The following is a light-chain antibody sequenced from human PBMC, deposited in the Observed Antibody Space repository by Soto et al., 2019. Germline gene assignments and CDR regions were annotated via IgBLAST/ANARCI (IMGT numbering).Light chain of an antibody. CDR2: DAS. CDR3: QQRSNWPPSIT. Sequence: EIVLTQSPATLSLSPGERATLSCRASQSVSSLLAWYQQKPGQPPRLLIYDASSRATGIPARFSGSGSGTDFTPTISSLEPEDFAVYYCQQRSNWPPSITFGQGTRLEIK. V-gene: IGKV3-11*01. CDR1: QSVSSL. J-gene: IGKJ5*01.